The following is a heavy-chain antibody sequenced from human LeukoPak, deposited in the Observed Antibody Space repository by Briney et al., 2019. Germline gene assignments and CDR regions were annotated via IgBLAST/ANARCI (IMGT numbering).Heavy chain of an antibody. V-gene: IGHV1-24*01. CDR2: FDPEDGET. J-gene: IGHJ4*02. CDR3: ATIPRYCGGDCDY. Sequence: ASVKVSCKVSGYTLTELSMHWVRQAPGKGLEWMGGFDPEDGETIYAQKFQGRVTMTEDTSTDTAYMELSSLRSEDTAVYYCATIPRYCGGDCDYWGQGTLDTVSS. D-gene: IGHD2-21*02. CDR1: GYTLTELS.